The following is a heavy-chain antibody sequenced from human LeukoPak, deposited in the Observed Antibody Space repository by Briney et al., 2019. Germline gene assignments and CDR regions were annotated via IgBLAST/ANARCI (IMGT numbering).Heavy chain of an antibody. CDR1: GYSISSGYY. CDR2: IYHSGST. V-gene: IGHV4-38-2*02. J-gene: IGHJ3*02. Sequence: PSETLSLTCTVSGYSISSGYYWGWIRQPPGKGLEWIGSIYHSGSTYYNPSLKSRVTISVDTSKNQFSLKLSSVTAADTAVYYCARGVRIQLWLYAFDIWGQGTMVTVSS. D-gene: IGHD5-18*01. CDR3: ARGVRIQLWLYAFDI.